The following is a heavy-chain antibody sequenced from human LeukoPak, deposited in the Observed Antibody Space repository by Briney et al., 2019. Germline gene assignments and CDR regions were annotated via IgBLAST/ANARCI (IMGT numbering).Heavy chain of an antibody. V-gene: IGHV4-38-2*01. D-gene: IGHD3-3*01. CDR1: GYSISSGYY. CDR2: IYHSGST. CDR3: ASLSYDFWSGYYTAPFDWFDP. J-gene: IGHJ5*02. Sequence: SETLSLTCAVSGYSISSGYYWGWIRQPPGKGLEWIGSIYHSGSTYYNPSLKSRVTISVDTSKNQFSLKLCSVTAADTAVYYCASLSYDFWSGYYTAPFDWFDPWGQGTLVTVSS.